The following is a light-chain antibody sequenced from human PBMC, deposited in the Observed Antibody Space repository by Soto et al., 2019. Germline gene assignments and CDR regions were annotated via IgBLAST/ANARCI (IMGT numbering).Light chain of an antibody. Sequence: QSALTQPASVSGSPGQSITISCTGSSNDIGAYKYVSWYQQYPGKAPKLIIFEVSNRPSGVSNRFSGSKSGNTASLTIAGLQPEDEADYHCSSYTTGSTLYVFGGGTKLTVL. V-gene: IGLV2-14*01. J-gene: IGLJ1*01. CDR3: SSYTTGSTLYV. CDR2: EVS. CDR1: SNDIGAYKY.